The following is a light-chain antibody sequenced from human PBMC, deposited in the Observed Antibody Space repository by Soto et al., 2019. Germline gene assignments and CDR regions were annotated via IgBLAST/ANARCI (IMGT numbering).Light chain of an antibody. Sequence: IVLTQSPGTLSLSPGESASLSCRASQSVSRSYLAWYQKKPGLPPRLLIYAVSDRAPGIPDRFSASGSGTDFTLTIDRLEPEDVAVYYCQQYLTSPWTFGQGTKVEIK. CDR1: QSVSRSY. J-gene: IGKJ1*01. CDR3: QQYLTSPWT. CDR2: AVS. V-gene: IGKV3-20*01.